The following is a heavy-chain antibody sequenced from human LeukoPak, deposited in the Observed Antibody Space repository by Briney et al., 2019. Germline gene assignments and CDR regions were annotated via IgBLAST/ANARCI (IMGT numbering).Heavy chain of an antibody. CDR2: ISGSGYTT. Sequence: GGSLRLSCAASGFTFSSYGMSWVRQAPGKALEWVSGISGSGYTTYYADSVKGRFTISRDDSKSIAYLQMNSLKTEDTAVYYCTGSFGELTFFDYWGQGTLVTVSS. CDR3: TGSFGELTFFDY. J-gene: IGHJ4*02. D-gene: IGHD3-10*01. CDR1: GFTFSSYG. V-gene: IGHV3-23*01.